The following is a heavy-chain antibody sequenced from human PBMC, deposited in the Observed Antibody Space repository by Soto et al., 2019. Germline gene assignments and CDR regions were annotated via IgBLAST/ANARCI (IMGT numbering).Heavy chain of an antibody. CDR1: GYIFTSYW. V-gene: IGHV5-51*01. CDR2: IYPGDSDT. Sequence: GEYLNLYCTGSGYIFTSYWIVWVRQIPGKGLEWMGIIYPGDSDTRYSPSFQGQVTISADKSISTAYLQWSSLKASDTAMYYCARRPYYYDSSDYYGMDVWGQGTTVTVSS. CDR3: ARRPYYYDSSDYYGMDV. J-gene: IGHJ6*02. D-gene: IGHD3-22*01.